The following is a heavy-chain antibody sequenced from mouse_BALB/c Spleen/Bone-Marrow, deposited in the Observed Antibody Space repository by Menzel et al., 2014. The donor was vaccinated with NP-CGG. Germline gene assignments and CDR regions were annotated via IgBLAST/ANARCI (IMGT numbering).Heavy chain of an antibody. J-gene: IGHJ2*01. D-gene: IGHD3-2*01. V-gene: IGHV1-54*01. CDR2: INPGSGGA. Sequence: LVESGAELVRPGTSVKVSCKASGYAFTNYLIEWVKQRPVQGLEWIGVINPGSGGANYNAKFKGKATLTADKSSSXAYMQLSSLTSDDSAVYFCAREWTARAVDYWGQGTTLTVSS. CDR3: AREWTARAVDY. CDR1: GYAFTNYL.